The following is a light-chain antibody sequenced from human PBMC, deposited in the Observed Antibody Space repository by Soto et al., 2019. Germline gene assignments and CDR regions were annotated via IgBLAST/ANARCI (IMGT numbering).Light chain of an antibody. CDR2: EVS. CDR1: VGL. Sequence: QSALTQPASVSGSPGQSITISCTGTVGLVSWYQQHPGKAPKLMIYEVSKRPSGVPDRFSGSKSGNTASLTVSGLQAEDETDYYCSSYAGSNNFYVFGTGTKVTVL. J-gene: IGLJ1*01. V-gene: IGLV2-8*01. CDR3: SSYAGSNNFYV.